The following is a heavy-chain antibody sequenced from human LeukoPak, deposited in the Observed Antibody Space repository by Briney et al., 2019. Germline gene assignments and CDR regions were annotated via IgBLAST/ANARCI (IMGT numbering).Heavy chain of an antibody. Sequence: SETLSLTCTVSGGTISSGGYYWSWIRQHPGKGLEWIGYIYYSGSTYYNPSLKSRVTISVDTSKNQFSLKLSSVTAADTAVYYCARGKRVLRFLEWLTMNNWFDPWGQGILVTVSS. CDR2: IYYSGST. CDR3: ARGKRVLRFLEWLTMNNWFDP. J-gene: IGHJ5*02. V-gene: IGHV4-31*03. D-gene: IGHD3-3*01. CDR1: GGTISSGGYY.